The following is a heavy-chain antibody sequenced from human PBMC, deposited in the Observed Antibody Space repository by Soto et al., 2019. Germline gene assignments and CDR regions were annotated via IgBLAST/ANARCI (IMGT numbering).Heavy chain of an antibody. CDR2: ISGSGGST. V-gene: IGHV3-23*01. J-gene: IGHJ6*02. Sequence: PGGSLRLSCAASGFTCSSYAMRWVRQAPGKGLEWVSAISGSGGSTYYADSVKGRFTISRDNSKNTLYRQMNSLRAEDTAVYYRAKWRIAASGKGHYHYYVMAVWGQGTTVTGSS. D-gene: IGHD6-13*01. CDR3: AKWRIAASGKGHYHYYVMAV. CDR1: GFTCSSYA.